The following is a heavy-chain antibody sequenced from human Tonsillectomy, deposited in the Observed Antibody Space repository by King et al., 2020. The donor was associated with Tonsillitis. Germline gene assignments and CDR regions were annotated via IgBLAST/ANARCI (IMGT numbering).Heavy chain of an antibody. CDR3: ARDLEALPIRVIVVVTNPTGY. V-gene: IGHV1-2*02. CDR2: INPNSGGT. CDR1: GYTFTGYY. D-gene: IGHD3-22*01. Sequence: VQLVESGAEVKKPGASVKVSCKASGYTFTGYYMHWVRQAPGQGLEWMGWINPNSGGTNYAQKFQGRVTMTRDTSISTAYMERSRLRSDDTAVYYVARDLEALPIRVIVVVTNPTGYWGQGTLVTVSS. J-gene: IGHJ4*02.